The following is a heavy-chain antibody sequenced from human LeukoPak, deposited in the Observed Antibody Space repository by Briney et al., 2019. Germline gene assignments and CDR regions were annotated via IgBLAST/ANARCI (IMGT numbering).Heavy chain of an antibody. V-gene: IGHV1-2*02. Sequence: ASVKVSCKTSGYTLSDYYMHWVRQAPGQGLEWMGWINPNSGATTYAENFQGRVIMTRDTSISTAYMELTSLRSDDTALYHCARGVLRELRGFDYWGQGTLVTVSS. CDR1: GYTLSDYY. CDR3: ARGVLRELRGFDY. J-gene: IGHJ4*02. CDR2: INPNSGAT. D-gene: IGHD1-7*01.